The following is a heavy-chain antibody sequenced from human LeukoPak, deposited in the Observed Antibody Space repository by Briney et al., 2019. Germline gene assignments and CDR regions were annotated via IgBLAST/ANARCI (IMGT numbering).Heavy chain of an antibody. J-gene: IGHJ4*02. CDR2: ISRDGTTT. V-gene: IGHV3-74*01. CDR1: GFTLSSYW. Sequence: PRGSLTLSCAASGFTLSSYWMHWVRQDPGNGLVWVSRISRDGTTTSYADSVKGRFTISRDNAKNTLYLQMSSLRAEDTAVYYCARDQRTFGVGRQGLDYWGQGTLVTVSS. D-gene: IGHD1-1*01. CDR3: ARDQRTFGVGRQGLDY.